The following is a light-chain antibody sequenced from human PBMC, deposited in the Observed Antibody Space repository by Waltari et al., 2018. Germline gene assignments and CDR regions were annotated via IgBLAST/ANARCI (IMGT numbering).Light chain of an antibody. CDR3: CSYRGGHSWV. V-gene: IGLV2-23*02. CDR2: EVN. CDR1: SHDIGSYNR. Sequence: QSALTLPASVSGSPGQAISISCTGTSHDIGSYNRVSWYQHHPGKAPNLLIYEVNKRPSGVSGRFSGSKSGNTASLTISGLQAEDEGDYYCCSYRGGHSWVFGGGAKLTVL. J-gene: IGLJ3*02.